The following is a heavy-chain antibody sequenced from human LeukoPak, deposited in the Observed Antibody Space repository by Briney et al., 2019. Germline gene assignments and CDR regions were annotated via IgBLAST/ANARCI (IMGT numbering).Heavy chain of an antibody. Sequence: PGGSLRLSCAASGFTFSSYAMSWVRQAPGKGLEWVSDISGSSGSTKYADSVKGRFTISRDNSKKTLYLRMNSLRAEDTAVYYCARDRRMRVRGYGITGTTGLDNWGQGTLVTVSS. CDR3: ARDRRMRVRGYGITGTTGLDN. CDR1: GFTFSSYA. D-gene: IGHD1-7*01. V-gene: IGHV3-23*01. J-gene: IGHJ4*02. CDR2: ISGSSGST.